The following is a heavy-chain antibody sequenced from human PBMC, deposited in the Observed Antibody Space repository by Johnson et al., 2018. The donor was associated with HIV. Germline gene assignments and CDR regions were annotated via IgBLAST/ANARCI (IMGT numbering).Heavy chain of an antibody. J-gene: IGHJ3*02. CDR1: GFTFSSYD. Sequence: VQLLESGGGVVQPGGSLRLSCAASGFTFSSYDMHWVRQATGKGLEWVSAIGTAGDTYYPGSVKGRFTISRENAKNSLYLQMNSLRAGDTAVYYCARAYLRGEGYAFDIWGQGTMVTVSS. V-gene: IGHV3-13*01. D-gene: IGHD3-10*01. CDR2: IGTAGDT. CDR3: ARAYLRGEGYAFDI.